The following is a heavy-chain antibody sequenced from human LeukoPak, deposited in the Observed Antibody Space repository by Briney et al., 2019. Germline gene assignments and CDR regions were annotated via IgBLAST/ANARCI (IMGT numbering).Heavy chain of an antibody. CDR1: GFTFSSYA. CDR3: ARGKYYDSSGYYQGFFDY. Sequence: PGGSLRLSCAASGFTFSSYAMHWVRQAPGKGLEYVSAISSNGGSTYYANSVKGRFTISRDNSKNTLYLQMGSLRAEDMAVYYCARGKYYDSSGYYQGFFDYWGQGTLVTVSS. V-gene: IGHV3-64*01. D-gene: IGHD3-22*01. J-gene: IGHJ4*02. CDR2: ISSNGGST.